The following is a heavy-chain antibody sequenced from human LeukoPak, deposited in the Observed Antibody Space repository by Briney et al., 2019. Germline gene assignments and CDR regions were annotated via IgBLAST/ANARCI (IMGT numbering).Heavy chain of an antibody. D-gene: IGHD5-18*01. J-gene: IGHJ4*02. Sequence: SETLSLTCTVSGGSISSYYWSWIRQPPGKGLEWIGYIYYSGSTNYNPSLKSRVTISVDTSKNQFSLKLSSVTAADTAVYYCARGVNVDTAIDYWGQGTLVTVSS. CDR3: ARGVNVDTAIDY. V-gene: IGHV4-59*08. CDR1: GGSISSYY. CDR2: IYYSGST.